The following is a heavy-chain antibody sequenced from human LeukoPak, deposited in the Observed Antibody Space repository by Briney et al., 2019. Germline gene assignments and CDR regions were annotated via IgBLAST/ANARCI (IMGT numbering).Heavy chain of an antibody. D-gene: IGHD6-19*01. CDR1: GYTFTGYY. Sequence: ASVKVSCKASGYTFTGYYMHWVRQAPGQGLEWMGWINPNSGGTNYAQKFQGRDTMTRDTSISTAYMELSRLRSDDTAVYYCARVIGIAVAGTSGMDVWGQGTTVTVS. V-gene: IGHV1-2*02. J-gene: IGHJ6*02. CDR2: INPNSGGT. CDR3: ARVIGIAVAGTSGMDV.